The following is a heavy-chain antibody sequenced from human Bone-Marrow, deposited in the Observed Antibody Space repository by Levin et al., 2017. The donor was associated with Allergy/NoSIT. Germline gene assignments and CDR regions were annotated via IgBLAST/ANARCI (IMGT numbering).Heavy chain of an antibody. CDR3: AKDSGGTGDDWYFDL. J-gene: IGHJ2*01. CDR1: GFTFSRYA. CDR2: ISSSGSNT. V-gene: IGHV3-23*01. Sequence: GGSLRLSCEASGFTFSRYAMSWVRQAPGKGLEWVSGISSSGSNTYNTDSVKGRFTISRDNSKNTLYLQMNSLRVEDTAIYHCAKDSGGTGDDWYFDLWGRGTLVTVSS. D-gene: IGHD3/OR15-3a*01.